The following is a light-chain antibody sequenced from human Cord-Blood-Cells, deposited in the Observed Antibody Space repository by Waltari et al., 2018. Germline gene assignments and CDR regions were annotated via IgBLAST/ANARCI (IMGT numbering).Light chain of an antibody. CDR3: QQFNSYPIT. Sequence: AIQLTQSPSSLSASVGARVTITCRASQGISSALAWYQQKPGKAPKLLIYDASSLESGVPSRFSGSGSGTDFTLTISSLQPEDFATYYWQQFNSYPITFGQGTRLEIK. CDR1: QGISSA. J-gene: IGKJ5*01. V-gene: IGKV1-13*02. CDR2: DAS.